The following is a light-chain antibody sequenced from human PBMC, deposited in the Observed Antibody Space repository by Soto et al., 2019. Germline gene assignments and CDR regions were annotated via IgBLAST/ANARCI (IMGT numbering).Light chain of an antibody. V-gene: IGKV1-5*03. CDR2: KTS. Sequence: DIQMTQSPSTLSASVGDGVTITCRASQSIDNWLAWYQQKPGKAPKLLIYKTSSLGSGVPSRFSGSASGTEFTLTISSLQPDDFATYYCQQYYTMYTFGRGT. J-gene: IGKJ2*01. CDR1: QSIDNW. CDR3: QQYYTMYT.